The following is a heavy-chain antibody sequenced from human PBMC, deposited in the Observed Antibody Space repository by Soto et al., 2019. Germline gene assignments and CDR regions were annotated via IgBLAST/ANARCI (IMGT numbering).Heavy chain of an antibody. CDR2: IWYDGSNK. CDR1: GFTFSSYG. Sequence: GGSLRLSCAASGFTFSSYGMHWVRQAPGKGLEWVAVIWYDGSNKYYADSVKGRFTISRDNSKNTLYLQMNSLRAEDTAVYYCARPAPGYCSSTSCYAPFDYWGQGTLVTVSS. CDR3: ARPAPGYCSSTSCYAPFDY. J-gene: IGHJ4*02. V-gene: IGHV3-33*01. D-gene: IGHD2-2*01.